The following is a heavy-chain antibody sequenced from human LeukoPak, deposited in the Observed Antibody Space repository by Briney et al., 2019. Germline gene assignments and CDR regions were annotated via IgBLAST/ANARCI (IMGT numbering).Heavy chain of an antibody. J-gene: IGHJ6*04. V-gene: IGHV4-4*02. Sequence: SDTLSLTCAVSGGSISSSNWWSRVRQPPGQGLDWNGEIYHSGSTNYNPSLKSRVTISVDKSKNQFSLKLSSVTAADTAVYYCARMYSSAYYGMDVWGKGTTVTVSS. CDR2: IYHSGST. CDR1: GGSISSSNW. CDR3: ARMYSSAYYGMDV. D-gene: IGHD6-19*01.